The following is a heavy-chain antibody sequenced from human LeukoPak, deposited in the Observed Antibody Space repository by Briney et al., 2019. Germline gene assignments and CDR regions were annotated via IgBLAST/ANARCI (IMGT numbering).Heavy chain of an antibody. CDR2: ISGSGGST. V-gene: IGHV3-23*01. CDR1: LFTLSSYA. CDR3: AEDQVTMDRGVSHYWHYGVKM. Sequence: WGSLCLTSADSLFTLSSYAWSSGRQAPGKGLEWVSAISGSGGSTYYADSVKGRFTISRDNSKNTLYLQMNSPRAEDTAVYYCAEDQVTMDRGVSHYWHYGVKMWGQRDTVTVSS. J-gene: IGHJ6*01. D-gene: IGHD3-10*01.